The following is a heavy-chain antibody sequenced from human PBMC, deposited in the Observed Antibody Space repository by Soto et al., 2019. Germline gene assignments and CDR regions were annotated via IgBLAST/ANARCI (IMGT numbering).Heavy chain of an antibody. Sequence: SVKVSCKASGGTFSSYAISWVLQAPGQGLEWMGGIIPIFGTANYAQKFQGRVTITADESTSTAYMELSSLRSEDTAVYYCARVSRIVVPAGAYYYYYGMDVWGQGTTVTVSS. J-gene: IGHJ6*02. CDR2: IIPIFGTA. CDR1: GGTFSSYA. CDR3: ARVSRIVVPAGAYYYYYGMDV. V-gene: IGHV1-69*13. D-gene: IGHD2-2*01.